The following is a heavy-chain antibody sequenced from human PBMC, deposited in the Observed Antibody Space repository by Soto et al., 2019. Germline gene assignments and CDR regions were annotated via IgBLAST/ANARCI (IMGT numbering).Heavy chain of an antibody. CDR2: IDQGGGEK. CDR3: ARGGNWFDP. Sequence: EVQLVESGGALVQPGGSLRLSCAASGFTFTNYWMAWVRQAPGKGLEWVAHIDQGGGEKYYVDSVKGRFTISRDNAKNSLYLQMNSLRAEDTALYYCARGGNWFDPWGQGTLVTVCS. V-gene: IGHV3-7*05. J-gene: IGHJ5*02. D-gene: IGHD3-10*01. CDR1: GFTFTNYW.